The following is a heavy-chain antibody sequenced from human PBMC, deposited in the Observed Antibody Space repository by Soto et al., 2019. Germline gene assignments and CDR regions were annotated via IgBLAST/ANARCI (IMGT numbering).Heavy chain of an antibody. CDR1: GFTFRSYA. J-gene: IGHJ3*02. CDR3: ARDSPALSDIAVAGNDAFDI. CDR2: ISYDGSNK. V-gene: IGHV3-30-3*01. D-gene: IGHD6-19*01. Sequence: XECLVPSCAASGFTFRSYAMHWGRQGPSKGLGWVAVISYDGSNKYYADSVKGRFTISRDNSKNTLYLQMNSLRAEDTAVYYCARDSPALSDIAVAGNDAFDIWGQGTMVTVSS.